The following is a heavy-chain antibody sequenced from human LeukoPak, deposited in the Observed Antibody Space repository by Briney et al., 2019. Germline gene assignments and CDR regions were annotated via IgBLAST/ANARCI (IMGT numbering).Heavy chain of an antibody. CDR2: INPSGGST. Sequence: ASVKVSCKASGYIFTSYYMHWVRQAPGQGLEWMGIINPSGGSTSYAQKFQGRVTMTTDTSTSTAYMELRSLRSDDTAVYYCARDGDTFYYYYGMDVWGQGTTVTVSS. D-gene: IGHD5-18*01. J-gene: IGHJ6*02. V-gene: IGHV1-46*01. CDR1: GYIFTSYY. CDR3: ARDGDTFYYYYGMDV.